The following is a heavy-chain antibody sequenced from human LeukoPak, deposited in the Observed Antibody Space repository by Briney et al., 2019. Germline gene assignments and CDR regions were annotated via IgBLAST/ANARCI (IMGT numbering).Heavy chain of an antibody. J-gene: IGHJ4*02. CDR2: INCITGDT. Sequence: ASVKVSCKASGYTFTDYYIHWVRQAPRQGLEWMGRINCITGDTRSAQKFQGRVTMTRDTSISTAYMQLSSLRSDDAAVYYCAREIAATGAAVDYWGQGILVTVSS. D-gene: IGHD6-13*01. CDR1: GYTFTDYY. CDR3: AREIAATGAAVDY. V-gene: IGHV1-2*06.